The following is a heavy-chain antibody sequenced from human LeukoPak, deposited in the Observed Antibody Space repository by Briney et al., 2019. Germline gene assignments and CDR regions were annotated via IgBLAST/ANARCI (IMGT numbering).Heavy chain of an antibody. V-gene: IGHV1-18*01. D-gene: IGHD3-10*01. CDR2: ISAYNGNT. Sequence: GASVKVSCKASGYTFTSYGISWVRQAPGQGLEWMGWISAYNGNTNYAQKLQGRVTMTTDTSTSTAYMELRSLRSDDTAVYYCARVPGFMVRGVIYGGGDWFDPWGQGTLVTVSS. CDR1: GYTFTSYG. J-gene: IGHJ5*02. CDR3: ARVPGFMVRGVIYGGGDWFDP.